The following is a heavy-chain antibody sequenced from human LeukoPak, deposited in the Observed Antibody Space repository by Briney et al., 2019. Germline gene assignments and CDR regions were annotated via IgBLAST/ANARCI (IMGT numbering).Heavy chain of an antibody. CDR3: ARDSPLVRGVRFLYYFDY. D-gene: IGHD3-10*01. V-gene: IGHV3-30-3*01. CDR1: GFTFSSYA. J-gene: IGHJ4*02. CDR2: ISYDGSSE. Sequence: QPGRSLRLSCAASGFTFSSYAMHWVRQAPGKGLEWVAVISYDGSSESYADSVKGRFTISRDNSKNTLYLQMSSLGGEDTAVYYCARDSPLVRGVRFLYYFDYWGQGMLVTVSS.